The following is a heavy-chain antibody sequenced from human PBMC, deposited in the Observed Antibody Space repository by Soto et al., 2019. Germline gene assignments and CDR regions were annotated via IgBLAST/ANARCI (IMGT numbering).Heavy chain of an antibody. CDR3: AKDRDDYGDYYFDY. CDR1: GFTFSSYA. CDR2: ISGSGGST. J-gene: IGHJ4*02. D-gene: IGHD4-17*01. Sequence: EVQLLESGGGLVQPGGSLRLSCAASGFTFSSYAMSWVRQAPGKGLEWVSAISGSGGSTYYADSVKGRFTISRDNSKNTLYLPMNSLRAEDTAVYSCAKDRDDYGDYYFDYWGQGTLVTVSS. V-gene: IGHV3-23*01.